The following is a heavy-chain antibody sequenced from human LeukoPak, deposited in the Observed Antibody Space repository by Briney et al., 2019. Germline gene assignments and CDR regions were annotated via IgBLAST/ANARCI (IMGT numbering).Heavy chain of an antibody. CDR1: GGSFSGYY. CDR3: ARQGGKVRGVTYYYYYYYMDV. CDR2: INHSGST. J-gene: IGHJ6*03. D-gene: IGHD3-10*01. Sequence: SETLSLTCAVYGGSFSGYYWSWIRQPPGKGLEWIGEINHSGSTNYNPSLKSRVTISVDTSKNQFSLKLSSVTAADTAVYYCARQGGKVRGVTYYYYYYYMDVWGKGTTVTVSS. V-gene: IGHV4-34*01.